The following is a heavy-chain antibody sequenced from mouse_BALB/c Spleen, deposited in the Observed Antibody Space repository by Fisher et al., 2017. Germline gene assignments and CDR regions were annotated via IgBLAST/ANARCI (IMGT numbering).Heavy chain of an antibody. V-gene: IGHV1-69*02. J-gene: IGHJ4*01. Sequence: KFKGKATLTVDKSSSTAYMQLSSLTSEDSAVYFCASQSNLWAMDYWGQGTSVTVSS. CDR3: ASQSNLWAMDY. D-gene: IGHD2-5*01.